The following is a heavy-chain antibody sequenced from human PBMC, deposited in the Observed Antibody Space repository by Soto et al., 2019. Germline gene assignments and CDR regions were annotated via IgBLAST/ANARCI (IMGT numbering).Heavy chain of an antibody. CDR1: GFTFSSYW. CDR3: ARETPKFYYYYMDV. Sequence: GGSLRLSCAASGFTFSSYWMHWVRQAPGKGLVWVSRINSDGSSTSYADSVKGRFTISRDNAKNTLYLQMNSLRAEDTAVYYCARETPKFYYYYMDVWGKGTTVTVSS. D-gene: IGHD2-15*01. V-gene: IGHV3-74*01. CDR2: INSDGSST. J-gene: IGHJ6*03.